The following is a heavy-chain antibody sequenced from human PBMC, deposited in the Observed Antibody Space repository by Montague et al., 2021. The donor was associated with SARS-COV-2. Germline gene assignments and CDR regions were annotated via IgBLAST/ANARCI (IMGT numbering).Heavy chain of an antibody. V-gene: IGHV3-48*03. CDR2: ISSGSGSSI. CDR3: ARDVDPNSWDGMDV. J-gene: IGHJ6*02. CDR1: GFSFSGSE. D-gene: IGHD2-15*01. Sequence: SLRLSFAASGFSFSGSEMNWARQAPGKGLEWISYISSGSGSSIHYADSVRGRFTISRANAKNSLYLQMNGLRAEDTAIYYCARDVDPNSWDGMDVWGQGTTVTVSS.